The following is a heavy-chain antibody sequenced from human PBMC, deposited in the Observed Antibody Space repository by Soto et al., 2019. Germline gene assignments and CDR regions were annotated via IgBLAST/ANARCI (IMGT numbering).Heavy chain of an antibody. D-gene: IGHD2-8*02. V-gene: IGHV4-4*02. CDR3: SRAPDTA. J-gene: IGHJ5*02. Sequence: QVQLQESGPGLVKPSGTLSLTCAVSGGSIRSDYWWSWVRQPPGKGLEWIGEISQGGGTTYNPFLKSRVTISVDKSKNQFSLKLSSVTAADTAVYYCSRAPDTAWRQGTLVTVSS. CDR2: ISQGGGT. CDR1: GGSIRSDYW.